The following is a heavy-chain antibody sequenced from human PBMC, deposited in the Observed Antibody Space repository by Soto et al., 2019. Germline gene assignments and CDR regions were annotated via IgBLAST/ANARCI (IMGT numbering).Heavy chain of an antibody. CDR1: GFTFSSYG. Sequence: GGSLRLSCAASGFTFSSYGMHWVRQAPGKGLEWVAVISYDGSNKYYADSVKGRFTISRDNSKNTLYLQMNSLRAEDTAVYYCAKDNGISRLLARLDYWGQXTLVTVSS. CDR2: ISYDGSNK. D-gene: IGHD2-8*01. CDR3: AKDNGISRLLARLDY. J-gene: IGHJ4*02. V-gene: IGHV3-30*18.